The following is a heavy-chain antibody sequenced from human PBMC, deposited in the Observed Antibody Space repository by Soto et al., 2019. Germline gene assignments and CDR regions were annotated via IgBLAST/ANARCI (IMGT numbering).Heavy chain of an antibody. J-gene: IGHJ4*02. V-gene: IGHV3-23*01. CDR3: AKEGYCSSTSCSDIGHCTNGVCLSTDY. CDR1: GFTFSSYA. CDR2: ISGSGGST. D-gene: IGHD2-2*01. Sequence: EVQLLESGGGLVQPGGSLRLSCAASGFTFSSYAMSWVRQAPGKGLEWVSTISGSGGSTYYADSVKGRFTISRDNSKNTRDLQMNSLRADDTAVYYCAKEGYCSSTSCSDIGHCTNGVCLSTDYWGQGTLVTVSS.